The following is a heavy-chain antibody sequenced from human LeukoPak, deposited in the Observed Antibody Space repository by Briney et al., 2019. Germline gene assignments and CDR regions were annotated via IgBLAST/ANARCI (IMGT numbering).Heavy chain of an antibody. CDR1: ACTFSSYS. CDR3: ARDHNDSSGPPEDY. J-gene: IGHJ4*02. V-gene: IGHV3-21*01. D-gene: IGHD3-22*01. Sequence: GGSLRLSCAASACTFSSYSMKWVRQAPGKGLEWVSSISSSSSYIYYADSVKGRFTISRDNAKNSLYLQMNRLRPKDTAVYYWARDHNDSSGPPEDYWGQGTLVTVSS. CDR2: ISSSSSYI.